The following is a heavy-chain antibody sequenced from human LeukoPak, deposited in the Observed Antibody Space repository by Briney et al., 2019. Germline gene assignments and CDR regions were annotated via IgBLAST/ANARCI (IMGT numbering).Heavy chain of an antibody. V-gene: IGHV3-30*02. CDR1: GFPFNAYN. CDR2: IRNDETEI. J-gene: IGHJ4*02. Sequence: GGSLRLSCTAPGFPFNAYNIHWIRQSPGRGLEGVSFIRNDETEIHYADFAKGRFTISRDRSKNSVYLQMSSLRPDDTALYYCAKDGGRYRFDFWGQGTMVTVSS. D-gene: IGHD3-16*02. CDR3: AKDGGRYRFDF.